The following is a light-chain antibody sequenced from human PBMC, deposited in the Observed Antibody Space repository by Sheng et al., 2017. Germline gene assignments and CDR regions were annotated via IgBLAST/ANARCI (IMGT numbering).Light chain of an antibody. CDR1: QGIASA. CDR2: DAS. Sequence: GDRVTITCRASQGIASALVWYQHNPGKAPKLLIYDASSLESGVSSRFSGSGSGTDFSLTISSLQPDDFATYYCQQFKSYPLTFGGGTKVEIK. V-gene: IGKV1-13*02. CDR3: QQFKSYPLT. J-gene: IGKJ4*01.